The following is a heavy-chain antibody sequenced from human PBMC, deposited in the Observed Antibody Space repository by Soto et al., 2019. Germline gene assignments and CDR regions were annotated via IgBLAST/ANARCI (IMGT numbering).Heavy chain of an antibody. D-gene: IGHD2-21*01. V-gene: IGHV4-59*08. CDR2: IYYSGST. CDR3: ARTPLL. J-gene: IGHJ4*02. Sequence: QVQLQESGPGLVTPSETLSLTCTVSGGSISSYYWSWLRQPPGKGLEWIGYIYYSGSTNYIPSLKSRVPISVDTSKNPFSLKLRSVTAADTAMYSCARTPLLWGQGTLVTVSS. CDR1: GGSISSYY.